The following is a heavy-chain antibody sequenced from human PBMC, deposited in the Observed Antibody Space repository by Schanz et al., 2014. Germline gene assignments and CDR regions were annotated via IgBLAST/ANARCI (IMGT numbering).Heavy chain of an antibody. J-gene: IGHJ4*02. V-gene: IGHV1-2*06. CDR2: INPNTGGT. CDR3: ARELRLEYYFDY. D-gene: IGHD4-17*01. CDR1: GYSIGGYY. Sequence: QEQLVQSGAEVKTPGDSVKVSCKASGYSIGGYYMHWVRQAPGVGPEWMGRINPNTGGTQYAQKFQGRVTMTRDTSISTAYMELSSLRSDDTAVYYCARELRLEYYFDYWGQGTQVTVSS.